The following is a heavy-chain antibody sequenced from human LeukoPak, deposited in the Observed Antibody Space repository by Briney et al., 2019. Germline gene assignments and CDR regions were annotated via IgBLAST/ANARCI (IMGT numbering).Heavy chain of an antibody. Sequence: SVKVSCKASGGTFSSYAISWVRQAPGQGLEWMGGIIPIFGTANYAQKFQGRVTITADESTSTAYMELSSLRSDDTAVYYCARVYGGGSYYDFWSGYSHPEPFDYWGQGTLVTVSS. CDR3: ARVYGGGSYYDFWSGYSHPEPFDY. D-gene: IGHD3-3*01. CDR2: IIPIFGTA. CDR1: GGTFSSYA. V-gene: IGHV1-69*13. J-gene: IGHJ4*02.